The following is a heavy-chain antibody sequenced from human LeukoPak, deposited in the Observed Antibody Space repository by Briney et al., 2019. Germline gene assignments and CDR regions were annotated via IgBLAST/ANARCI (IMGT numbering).Heavy chain of an antibody. CDR1: GFTFSSYA. CDR2: ISGSGGST. V-gene: IGHV3-23*01. D-gene: IGHD6-19*01. Sequence: PGGSLRLSXAASGFTFSSYAMSWVRQAPGKGLEWVSAISGSGGSTYYADSVKGRFTISRDNSKNTLYLQMNSLRAEDTAVYYCAKDPIAVAQAYYFDYWGQGTLVTVSS. CDR3: AKDPIAVAQAYYFDY. J-gene: IGHJ4*02.